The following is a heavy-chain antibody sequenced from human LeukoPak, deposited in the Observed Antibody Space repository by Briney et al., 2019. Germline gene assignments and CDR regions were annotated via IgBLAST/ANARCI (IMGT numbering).Heavy chain of an antibody. CDR2: INPSGGST. D-gene: IGHD2-2*01. CDR1: GYTFTNFY. CDR3: ARGYCSSTNCLPGGY. Sequence: ASVKVSCKASGYTFTNFYIHWVRLAPGQGLEWMGMINPSGGSTSYAQTFQGRVTTTRDTSMSTVHMELSSLRSMDTALYYCARGYCSSTNCLPGGYWGQGTLVTVSS. J-gene: IGHJ4*02. V-gene: IGHV1-46*01.